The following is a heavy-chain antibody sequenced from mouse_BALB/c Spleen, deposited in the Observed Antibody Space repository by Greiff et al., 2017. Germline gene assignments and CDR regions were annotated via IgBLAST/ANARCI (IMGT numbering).Heavy chain of an antibody. CDR3: AKSYGNYVYYYAMDY. CDR1: GYSITSDYA. D-gene: IGHD2-1*01. Sequence: EVKVEESGPGLVKPSQSLSLTRTVTGYSITSDYAWNWIRQFPGNKLEWMGYISYSGSTSYNPSLKSRISITRDPSKNQFFLQLNSVTTEDTATYYCAKSYGNYVYYYAMDYWGQGTSVTVSS. J-gene: IGHJ4*01. V-gene: IGHV3-2*02. CDR2: ISYSGST.